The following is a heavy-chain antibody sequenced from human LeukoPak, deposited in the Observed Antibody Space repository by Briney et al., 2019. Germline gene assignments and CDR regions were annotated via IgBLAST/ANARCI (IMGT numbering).Heavy chain of an antibody. CDR3: VREYSSSSGRAFDM. D-gene: IGHD6-6*01. V-gene: IGHV3-74*01. Sequence: GGSLRLSCAASGFTFSSYWMHWVRQAPGKGLVWVSRISTDGSSTNSADSVKGRLTISRDNAKDTLYLQMNSLRAEDTAVYYCVREYSSSSGRAFDMWGQGTMVTVSP. J-gene: IGHJ3*02. CDR2: ISTDGSST. CDR1: GFTFSSYW.